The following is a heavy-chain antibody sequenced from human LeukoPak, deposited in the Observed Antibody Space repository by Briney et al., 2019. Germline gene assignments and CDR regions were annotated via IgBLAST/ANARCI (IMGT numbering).Heavy chain of an antibody. J-gene: IGHJ6*02. CDR3: ARYSSSWYLDYYYGMDV. CDR1: GYTFTSYG. Sequence: ASVKVSCKASGYTFTSYGISWVRQAPGQGLEWMGGIIPLFGTPNSAQKFQGRVTIYADESTSTAYMELSSLRSEDTAVYYCARYSSSWYLDYYYGMDVWGQGTTVTVSS. CDR2: IIPLFGTP. V-gene: IGHV1-69*13. D-gene: IGHD6-13*01.